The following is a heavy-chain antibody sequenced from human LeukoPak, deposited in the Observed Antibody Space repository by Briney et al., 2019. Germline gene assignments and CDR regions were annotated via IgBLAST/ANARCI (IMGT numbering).Heavy chain of an antibody. CDR3: ARTGYCSSASCSVVKQWLVRVYFDY. D-gene: IGHD2-2*01. CDR2: IFYSGIT. CDR1: GGSISSSSYY. V-gene: IGHV4-39*01. Sequence: SETLSLTCTVSGGSISSSSYYWGWIRQPPGQGLEWIGSIFYSGITYYNPSLKSRVTISVDTSKNQFSLVLNSVTAADTAVYYCARTGYCSSASCSVVKQWLVRVYFDYWGQGTLVTVSS. J-gene: IGHJ4*02.